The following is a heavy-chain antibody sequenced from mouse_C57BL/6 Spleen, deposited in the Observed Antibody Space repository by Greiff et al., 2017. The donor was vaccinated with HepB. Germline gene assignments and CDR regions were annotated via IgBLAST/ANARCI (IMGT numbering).Heavy chain of an antibody. CDR2: IDPEDGDT. CDR3: TTGRRGFPFAY. D-gene: IGHD3-3*01. J-gene: IGHJ3*01. CDR1: GFNIKDYY. V-gene: IGHV14-1*01. Sequence: EVQLQQSGAELVRPGASVKLSCTASGFNIKDYYMHWVKQRPEQGLEWIGRIDPEDGDTEYAPKFQGKATMTADTSSNTAYLQLSSLTSEDTAVYYCTTGRRGFPFAYWGQGTLVTVSA.